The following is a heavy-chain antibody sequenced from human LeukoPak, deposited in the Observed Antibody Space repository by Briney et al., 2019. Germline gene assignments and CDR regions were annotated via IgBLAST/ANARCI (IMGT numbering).Heavy chain of an antibody. D-gene: IGHD3-10*01. CDR3: AREEAYGSGSHNWFDP. V-gene: IGHV1-2*02. CDR1: GYTFTGYY. Sequence: ASVTVSCKASGYTFTGYYMHWVRQAPGQGLEWMGWINPNSGGTNYAQKFQGRVTMTRDTSISTAYMELSRLRSDDTAVYHCAREEAYGSGSHNWFDPWGQGTLVTVSS. J-gene: IGHJ5*02. CDR2: INPNSGGT.